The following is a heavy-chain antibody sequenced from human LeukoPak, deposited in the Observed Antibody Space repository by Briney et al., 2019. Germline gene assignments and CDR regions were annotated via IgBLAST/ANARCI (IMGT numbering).Heavy chain of an antibody. CDR3: TRGQSSGYSSGDY. J-gene: IGHJ4*02. CDR1: GFTFSRYW. D-gene: IGHD3-22*01. CDR2: IESDGTTT. Sequence: GGSLRLSCAASGFTFSRYWMHWVRQAPGKGLVRVSRIESDGTTTTYADSVKGRFTISRDNAKNTLYLQMNSLRAEDTAVYYCTRGQSSGYSSGDYWGQGTLVTVSS. V-gene: IGHV3-74*01.